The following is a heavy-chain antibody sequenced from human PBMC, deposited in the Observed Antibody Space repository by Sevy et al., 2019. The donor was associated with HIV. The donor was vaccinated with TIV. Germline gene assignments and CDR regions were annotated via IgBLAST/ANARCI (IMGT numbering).Heavy chain of an antibody. CDR1: GFTFGDYA. V-gene: IGHV3-49*03. D-gene: IGHD2-15*01. J-gene: IGHJ5*02. CDR3: TRSHSRFCRGGSCYRGWFDP. CDR2: IRSKAYGGTK. Sequence: GGSLRLSCTASGFTFGDYAMSWFRQAPGKGLEWVGFIRSKAYGGTKEYAAYVKARFTISRDDYKSIAYLQMNSLKTYDTALYYCTRSHSRFCRGGSCYRGWFDPWGQGTLVTVSS.